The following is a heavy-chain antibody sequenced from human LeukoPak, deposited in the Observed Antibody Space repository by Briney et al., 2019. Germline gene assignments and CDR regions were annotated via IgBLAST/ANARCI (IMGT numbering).Heavy chain of an antibody. CDR2: FDPEDGET. J-gene: IGHJ4*02. CDR1: GYTLTELS. V-gene: IGHV1-24*01. D-gene: IGHD2-15*01. Sequence: ASVKVSCKVSGYTLTELSMHWVRQAPGKGLEWMGGFDPEDGETIYAQKFQGRVTMTEDTSTDTAYMELSSLRSEDTAVYYCATYCSGGSCYGNDYWGQGTLVTVSS. CDR3: ATYCSGGSCYGNDY.